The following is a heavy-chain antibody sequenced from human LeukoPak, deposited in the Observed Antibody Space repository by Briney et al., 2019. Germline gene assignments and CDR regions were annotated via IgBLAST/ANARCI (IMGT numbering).Heavy chain of an antibody. CDR1: GYTFTGYY. D-gene: IGHD3-22*01. J-gene: IGHJ4*02. V-gene: IGHV1-2*02. CDR2: INPNSGGT. CDR3: ATDYDSSGYSYYFDY. Sequence: ASVKVSCKASGYTFTGYYMHWVRQAPGQGLEWMGWINPNSGGTNYAQKFQGRVTMTRDTSISTAYMELSRLRSDDTAVYYCATDYDSSGYSYYFDYWGQGTLVTVSS.